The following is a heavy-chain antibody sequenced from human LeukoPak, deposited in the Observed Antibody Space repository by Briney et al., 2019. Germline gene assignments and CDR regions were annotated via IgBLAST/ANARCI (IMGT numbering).Heavy chain of an antibody. V-gene: IGHV4-59*01. CDR1: GVSISSYY. D-gene: IGHD2-15*01. Sequence: KPSETLSLTCTVSGVSISSYYWSWIRQPPGKGLEWIGYIYYSGSTNYNPSLKSRVTISVDTSKNQFSLKLSSVTAADTAVCYCARRAAARFDPWGQGTLVTVSS. J-gene: IGHJ5*02. CDR2: IYYSGST. CDR3: ARRAAARFDP.